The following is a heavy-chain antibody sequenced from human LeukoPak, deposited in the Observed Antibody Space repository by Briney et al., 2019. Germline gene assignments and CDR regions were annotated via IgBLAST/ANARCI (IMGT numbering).Heavy chain of an antibody. CDR1: GGSISSYY. CDR2: IYYSGST. CDR3: ARRYYGSVFYYFDY. J-gene: IGHJ4*02. Sequence: PSETLSLTCTVSGGSISSYYWSWIRQPPGKGLEWIGYIYYSGSTNYNPSLKSQVTISVETSKNQFSLKLSSVTAADTAVYYCARRYYGSVFYYFDYWGQGTLVTVSS. V-gene: IGHV4-59*12. D-gene: IGHD3-10*01.